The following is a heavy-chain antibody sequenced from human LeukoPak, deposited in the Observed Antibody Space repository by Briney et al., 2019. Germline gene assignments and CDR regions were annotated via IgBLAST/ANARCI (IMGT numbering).Heavy chain of an antibody. J-gene: IGHJ4*02. CDR3: AKDGQLGGSSWFTLFFDY. CDR2: SSYDGSNT. CDR1: RFSFRSFD. Sequence: GSLRLSCAASRFSFRSFDMHWVRQAPGKGLEWLALSSYDGSNTYYTDSVKGRFTISRDNSKNTLYLQMNSLRPEDTAVYYCAKDGQLGGSSWFTLFFDYWGQGTLVTVSS. D-gene: IGHD6-13*01. V-gene: IGHV3-30*18.